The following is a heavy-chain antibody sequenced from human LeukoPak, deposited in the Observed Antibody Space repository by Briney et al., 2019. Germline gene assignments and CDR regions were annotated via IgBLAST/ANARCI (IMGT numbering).Heavy chain of an antibody. CDR2: INPNSGGT. D-gene: IGHD6-6*01. V-gene: IGHV1-2*02. J-gene: IGHJ4*02. CDR1: GYTFTGYY. Sequence: ASVKVSCKASGYTFTGYYMHWVRQAPGQGLEWMGWINPNSGGTNYAQKFQGRVTMTRDTSISTAYMELSSLRSEDTAVYYCARDFGIAARTPLRYWGQGTLVTVSS. CDR3: ARDFGIAARTPLRY.